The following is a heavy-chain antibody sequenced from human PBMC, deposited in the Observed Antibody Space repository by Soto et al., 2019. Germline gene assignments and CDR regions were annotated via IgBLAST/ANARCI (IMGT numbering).Heavy chain of an antibody. CDR1: GDSINNYY. CDR3: AKYRRTEAEGFTLDY. CDR2: IYYTGST. Sequence: SETLSLTCTVSGDSINNYYWSWIRQPPGKRLEWIGYIYYTGSTTYNPSLESRVTMSVDTSKNQFSLKLSSVNAADTAVYYCAKYRRTEAEGFTLDYWGRGTLVTVSS. J-gene: IGHJ4*02. V-gene: IGHV4-59*01. D-gene: IGHD6-13*01.